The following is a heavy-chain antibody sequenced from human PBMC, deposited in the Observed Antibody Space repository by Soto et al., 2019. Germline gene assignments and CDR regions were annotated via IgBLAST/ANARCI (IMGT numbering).Heavy chain of an antibody. D-gene: IGHD4-17*01. J-gene: IGHJ4*02. CDR1: GGTFSSYA. V-gene: IGHV1-69*13. Sequence: ASVKVSCKASGGTFSSYAISWVRQAPGQGLEWMGGIIPIFGTANYAQKFQGRVTITADESTSTAYMELSSLRSEDTAVYYCASHDYGDYGFSYYFDYWGQGTLVTV. CDR2: IIPIFGTA. CDR3: ASHDYGDYGFSYYFDY.